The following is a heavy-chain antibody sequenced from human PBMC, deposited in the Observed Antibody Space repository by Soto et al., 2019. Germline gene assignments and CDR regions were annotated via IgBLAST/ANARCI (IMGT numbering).Heavy chain of an antibody. V-gene: IGHV4-30-2*01. CDR2: IYHSGST. Sequence: QLQLQESGSGLVKPSQTLSLTCAVSGGSISSGGYSWSWIRQPPGKGLEWIGYIYHSGSTYYNPSLKSRVAISVDTSKNQFSLKLSSVTSADTAVYYCAAGGGLPRYYWGQGTLVTVSS. CDR1: GGSISSGGYS. D-gene: IGHD5-12*01. J-gene: IGHJ4*02. CDR3: AAGGGLPRYY.